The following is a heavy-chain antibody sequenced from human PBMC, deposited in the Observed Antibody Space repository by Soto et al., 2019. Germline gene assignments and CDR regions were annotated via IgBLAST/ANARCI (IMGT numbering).Heavy chain of an antibody. Sequence: TLSLTCTVSGGSISSYYWSWIRQPPGKGLEWIGYIYYSGSTNYNPSLKSRVTISVDTSKNQFSLKLSSVTAADTAVYYCARDQYSGSYYGMDVWGQGTTVTVSS. CDR2: IYYSGST. CDR3: ARDQYSGSYYGMDV. J-gene: IGHJ6*02. V-gene: IGHV4-59*01. CDR1: GGSISSYY. D-gene: IGHD1-26*01.